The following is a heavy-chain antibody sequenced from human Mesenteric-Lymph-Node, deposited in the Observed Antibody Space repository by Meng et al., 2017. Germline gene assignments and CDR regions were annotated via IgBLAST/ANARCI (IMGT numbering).Heavy chain of an antibody. Sequence: VQLVQSGADLRTPGSSVKGSCTTSGDTLDIKTTTWVRQAPGQGLEWMGRITAVLGITKYAQMFQGRITITADKSTSTAYMELSSLRSEDTAVYYCARCIAVAGNWFDPWGQGTLVTVSS. CDR1: GDTLDIKT. J-gene: IGHJ5*02. CDR3: ARCIAVAGNWFDP. V-gene: IGHV1-69*02. D-gene: IGHD6-19*01. CDR2: ITAVLGIT.